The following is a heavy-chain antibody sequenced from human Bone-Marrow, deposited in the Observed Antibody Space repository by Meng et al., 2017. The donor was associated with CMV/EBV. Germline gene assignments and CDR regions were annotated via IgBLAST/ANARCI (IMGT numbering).Heavy chain of an antibody. D-gene: IGHD3-16*02. V-gene: IGHV3-13*01. CDR1: GFTFNSYD. J-gene: IGHJ6*02. CDR2: IGTAGDT. CDR3: ARGVPEGSNLFFYYGMDV. Sequence: GESLKISCAASGFTFNSYDMHWVRQVTGRGLEWVSAIGTAGDTYYAGSVEGRFTISRENAKNPFYLQMNGLRVGDTAVYYCARGVPEGSNLFFYYGMDVWGQGTTVTVSS.